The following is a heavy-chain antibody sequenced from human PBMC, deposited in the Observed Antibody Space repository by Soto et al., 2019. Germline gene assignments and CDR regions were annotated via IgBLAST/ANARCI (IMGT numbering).Heavy chain of an antibody. CDR2: IIPIFGTA. V-gene: IGHV1-69*06. Sequence: ASVKVSCKASGGTFSSYAISWVRQAPGQGLEWMGGIIPIFGTANYAQKFQGRVTITADKSTSTAYMELSSLRSEDTAVYYCAREGYYDSSGPPVAFDTWGQGTMVTVSS. CDR1: GGTFSSYA. J-gene: IGHJ3*02. CDR3: AREGYYDSSGPPVAFDT. D-gene: IGHD3-22*01.